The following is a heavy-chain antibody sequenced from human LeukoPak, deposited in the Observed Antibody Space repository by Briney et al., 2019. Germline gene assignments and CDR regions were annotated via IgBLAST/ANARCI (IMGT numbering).Heavy chain of an antibody. Sequence: SVKVSCKASGGTFSSYAISWVRQAPGQGLEWMGGIIPIFGTANYAQKFQGRVTITADKSTSTAYMELSSLRAEDTAVYYCARGIRGWYYFDYWGQGTLVTVSS. CDR3: ARGIRGWYYFDY. CDR2: IIPIFGTA. CDR1: GGTFSSYA. V-gene: IGHV1-69*06. D-gene: IGHD6-19*01. J-gene: IGHJ4*02.